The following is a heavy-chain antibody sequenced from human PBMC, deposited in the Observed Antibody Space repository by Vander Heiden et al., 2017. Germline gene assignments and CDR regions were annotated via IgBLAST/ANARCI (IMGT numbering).Heavy chain of an antibody. CDR2: FGPEEGET. J-gene: IGHJ6*02. V-gene: IGHV1-24*01. CDR3: ATPIVGATRGRYYYGMDV. D-gene: IGHD1-26*01. CDR1: GYIITELY. Sequence: QVQLVQSGAAAKKPGAPVKVSCMVSGYIITELYMHWVRQAPGKGLEWMGGFGPEEGETIYARKFQGRVTMTEDTSTGTAYMELSSLRSEDTAVYYCATPIVGATRGRYYYGMDVWGQGTTVTVSS.